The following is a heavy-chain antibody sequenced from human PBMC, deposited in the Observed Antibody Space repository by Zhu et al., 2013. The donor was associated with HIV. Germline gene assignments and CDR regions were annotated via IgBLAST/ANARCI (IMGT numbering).Heavy chain of an antibody. CDR1: GDTFSSSA. V-gene: IGHV1-69*06. CDR2: IIPVFGTT. Sequence: QVQLVQSGAEVKRPGSSVKVSCKASGDTFSSSAISWVRQAPGQGLDWMGGIIPVFGTTYYAQKFQGRVTITADRSTSTAYMDLSSLRSEDTAVYYCARDGNGPADYWGQGTLVTVSS. CDR3: ARDGNGPADY. J-gene: IGHJ4*02. D-gene: IGHD1-26*01.